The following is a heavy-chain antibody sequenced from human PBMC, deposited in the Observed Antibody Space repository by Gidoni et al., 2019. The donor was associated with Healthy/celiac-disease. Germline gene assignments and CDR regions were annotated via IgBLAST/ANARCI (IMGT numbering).Heavy chain of an antibody. CDR2: IWYDGSNK. D-gene: IGHD2-15*01. V-gene: IGHV3-33*01. CDR3: ARGSFRGYGSGGSCYPLGY. CDR1: GFTFSSYG. Sequence: QVPLVESGGGVVRPGRSMRLSCASSGFTFSSYGLPWVRQDPGKGLEWMAVIWYDGSNKYYDESVKGRFTISRDNSKNTLYLQMNSLRAEDTAVYYCARGSFRGYGSGGSCYPLGYWGQGTLVTVSS. J-gene: IGHJ4*02.